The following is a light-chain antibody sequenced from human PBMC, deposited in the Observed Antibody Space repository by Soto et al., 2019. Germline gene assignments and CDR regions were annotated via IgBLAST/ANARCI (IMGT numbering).Light chain of an antibody. CDR2: LGS. CDR3: MQALHTRT. CDR1: LSLLHSNGNTY. V-gene: IGKV2-28*01. Sequence: EIVVTQSPLSLPVTPGEPASISCKSSLSLLHSNGNTYLDWYLQKPGQSPQLLIYLGSNRASGVPDRFSGSGSGTDFTLKISRVEAEDVGVYYCMQALHTRTFGQGTKVEIK. J-gene: IGKJ1*01.